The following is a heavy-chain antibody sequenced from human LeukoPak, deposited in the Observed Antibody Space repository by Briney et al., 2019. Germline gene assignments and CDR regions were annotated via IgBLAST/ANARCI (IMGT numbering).Heavy chain of an antibody. V-gene: IGHV4-59*12. CDR1: GGPISSYY. CDR3: ARGGSGSYVYGT. J-gene: IGHJ3*01. D-gene: IGHD1-26*01. Sequence: SETLSLTCTVSGGPISSYYWSWVRQPPGKGLECIGYIYYSGSTNHNPSLKSRVTISVDTSKNQFSLKLSSVTAADTAVYYCARGGSGSYVYGTWGQGTMVTVSS. CDR2: IYYSGST.